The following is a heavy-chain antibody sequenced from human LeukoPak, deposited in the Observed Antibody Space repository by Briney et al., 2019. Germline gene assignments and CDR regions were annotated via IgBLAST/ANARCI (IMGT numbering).Heavy chain of an antibody. D-gene: IGHD3-22*01. Sequence: GGSLRLSCAASGIIFSNYGMHWVRQAPGKGLEWVTFIRYDESNEYYADSVKGRFTVSRDNAKNSLYLQMNSLRAEDTAVYYCARDHYDSSGWNYYYGMDVWGQGTTVTVSS. V-gene: IGHV3-30*02. CDR2: IRYDESNE. CDR3: ARDHYDSSGWNYYYGMDV. J-gene: IGHJ6*02. CDR1: GIIFSNYG.